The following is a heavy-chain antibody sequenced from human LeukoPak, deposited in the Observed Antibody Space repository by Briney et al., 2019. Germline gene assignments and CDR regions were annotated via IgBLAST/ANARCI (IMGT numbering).Heavy chain of an antibody. V-gene: IGHV4-38-2*02. J-gene: IGHJ4*02. CDR1: GYSISSGYY. CDR2: MYHFTDNT. CDR3: ARDRRYYDSSACIRGFDY. Sequence: PSETLSLTCSVSGYSISSGYYWGWIRQPPGKGLEWIGRMYHFTDNTYYNPSLKSLVTISIDTSKNQFSLMLSSVTAADTAVYYCARDRRYYDSSACIRGFDYWGQGTLVTVSS. D-gene: IGHD3-22*01.